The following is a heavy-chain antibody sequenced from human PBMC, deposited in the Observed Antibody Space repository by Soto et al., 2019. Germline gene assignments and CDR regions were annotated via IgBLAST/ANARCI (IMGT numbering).Heavy chain of an antibody. CDR2: IKSKTDGGTT. Sequence: PGGSLRLSCAASGFTFSNAWMNWVRQAPGKGLEWVGRIKSKTDGGTTDYAAPVKGRFTISRDDSKNTLYLQMNSLKTEDTAVYYCTTVIAVAGTPYYYYYGMDVWGQGTTVTVSS. CDR3: TTVIAVAGTPYYYYYGMDV. CDR1: GFTFSNAW. D-gene: IGHD6-19*01. V-gene: IGHV3-15*07. J-gene: IGHJ6*02.